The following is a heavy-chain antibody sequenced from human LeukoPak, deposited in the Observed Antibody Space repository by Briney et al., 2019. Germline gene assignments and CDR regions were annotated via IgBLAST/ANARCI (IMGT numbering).Heavy chain of an antibody. CDR3: ARSAGYSGYDPNFDY. V-gene: IGHV3-21*04. Sequence: GGSLRLSCAASGFTFSSYSMNWVRQAPGKGLEWVSSISGSSSYIYYADSVKGRFTISRDNVKNSLYLQMNSLRAEDTAVYYCARSAGYSGYDPNFDYWGQGTLVTVSS. CDR2: ISGSSSYI. CDR1: GFTFSSYS. J-gene: IGHJ4*02. D-gene: IGHD5-12*01.